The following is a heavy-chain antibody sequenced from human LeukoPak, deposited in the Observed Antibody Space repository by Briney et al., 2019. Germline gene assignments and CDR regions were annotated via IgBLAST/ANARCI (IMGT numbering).Heavy chain of an antibody. D-gene: IGHD5-24*01. Sequence: GGSLRLSCAASGFTFSDYSMNWVRQAPGKGLEWLSYISSSSRTIYYADSVRGRFTVSRDNAKDSLYLQLNSLRAEDTAVYYCARETPRRGETRDGYRWGQGTLVTVSS. J-gene: IGHJ4*02. CDR2: ISSSSRTI. CDR1: GFTFSDYS. CDR3: ARETPRRGETRDGYR. V-gene: IGHV3-48*01.